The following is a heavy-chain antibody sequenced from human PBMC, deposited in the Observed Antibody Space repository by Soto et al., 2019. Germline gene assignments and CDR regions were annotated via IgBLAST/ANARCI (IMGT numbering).Heavy chain of an antibody. CDR1: GLGFSVYA. CDR2: VSGTGANP. V-gene: IGHV3-23*01. CDR3: AKARDLDYGGNSHPFDY. Sequence: EVQLLESGGGLAQPGGSLRLSCAASGLGFSVYAMTWVRQAPGMGLEWVSTVSGTGANPYYADSVKGRFTISRDNSKNTFYLQMNSLRADDTAVYYCAKARDLDYGGNSHPFDYWGQGTLVTVSS. J-gene: IGHJ4*02. D-gene: IGHD4-17*01.